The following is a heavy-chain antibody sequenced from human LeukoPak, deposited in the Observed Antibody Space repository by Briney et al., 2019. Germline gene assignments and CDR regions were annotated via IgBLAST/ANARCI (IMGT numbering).Heavy chain of an antibody. CDR1: GFTFSNSA. Sequence: TGGSLRLSCAASGFTFSNSAMTWVRQAPGKGLEWISGISSGGSQRFYADSVKGRFTVSRDNSRETLFLQMNSLRTEDKAVYYCAKSVAGKGDLLGAEPDYWGQGTLVSVSS. J-gene: IGHJ4*02. CDR2: ISSGGSQR. CDR3: AKSVAGKGDLLGAEPDY. D-gene: IGHD6-19*01. V-gene: IGHV3-23*01.